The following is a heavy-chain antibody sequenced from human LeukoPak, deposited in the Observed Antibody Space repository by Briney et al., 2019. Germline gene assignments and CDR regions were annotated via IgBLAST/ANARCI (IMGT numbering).Heavy chain of an antibody. CDR2: IRYDGSNK. CDR1: GFTFSSYG. Sequence: GGSLRLSCAASGFTFSSYGMHWVRQAPGKGLEWVAFIRYDGSNKYYADSVKGRFTISRDNSKNTLYLQMNSLRAEDTALYYCALIRGYSYGDYYFDYWGQGTLVTVSS. J-gene: IGHJ4*02. D-gene: IGHD5-18*01. CDR3: ALIRGYSYGDYYFDY. V-gene: IGHV3-30*02.